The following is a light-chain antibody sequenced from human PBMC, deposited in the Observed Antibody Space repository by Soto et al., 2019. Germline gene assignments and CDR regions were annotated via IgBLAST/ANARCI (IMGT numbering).Light chain of an antibody. J-gene: IGKJ3*01. V-gene: IGKV3-20*01. CDR3: QQYCSSGGGT. Sequence: EIVLTQSPGTLSLSPGERATLSCRASQSVSSSYLAWYQQKPGQAPRLLIYGASSRATGIPDRFSGSGSGTDFTLTISRLEPEDFAVYYCQQYCSSGGGTFGPGTKVDIK. CDR2: GAS. CDR1: QSVSSSY.